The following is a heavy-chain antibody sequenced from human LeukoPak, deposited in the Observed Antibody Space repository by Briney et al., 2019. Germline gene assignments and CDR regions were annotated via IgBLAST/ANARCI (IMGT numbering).Heavy chain of an antibody. D-gene: IGHD3-22*01. CDR1: GGSISSYY. V-gene: IGHV4-59*01. J-gene: IGHJ3*02. CDR3: ARYDSSGYYWVRGAFDI. CDR2: IYYSGST. Sequence: PSETLSLTCTVSGGSISSYYWSWIRQPPGKGLEWIGYIYYSGSTNYNPSLKSRVTISVDTSKNQFSLKLSSVTAADTAVYYCARYDSSGYYWVRGAFDIWGQGTMVTVSS.